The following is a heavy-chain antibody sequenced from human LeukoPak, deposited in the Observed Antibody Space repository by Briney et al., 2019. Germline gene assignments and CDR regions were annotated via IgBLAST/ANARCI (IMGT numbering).Heavy chain of an antibody. CDR1: GFAFRTYP. V-gene: IGHV3-21*05. J-gene: IGHJ4*02. CDR2: ITSSGNDI. Sequence: PGGSLRLSCAASGFAFRTYPMVWARQAPGKGLEWVAYITSSGNDIYYADSVKGRFTISRDNAKNALFLRMNSLRVEDTATYYCASDIVATSGDFWGQGTLVSVSS. CDR3: ASDIVATSGDF. D-gene: IGHD5-12*01.